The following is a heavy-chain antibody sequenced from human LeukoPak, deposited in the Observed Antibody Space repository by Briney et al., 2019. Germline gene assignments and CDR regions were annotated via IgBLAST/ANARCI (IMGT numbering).Heavy chain of an antibody. V-gene: IGHV1-8*01. Sequence: GASVKASCKAAESTETTYNTIRLRGATGHGLEWMGWMNPNRGNPGYAQKFQGRVTITRNTSISTAYMELSSLRSESADAYYCDSEQDGEALASAINCYYNDMDVWGKGTTVTVSS. CDR1: ESTETTYN. J-gene: IGHJ6*03. CDR3: DSEQDGEALASAINCYYNDMDV. CDR2: MNPNRGNP. D-gene: IGHD2-2*01.